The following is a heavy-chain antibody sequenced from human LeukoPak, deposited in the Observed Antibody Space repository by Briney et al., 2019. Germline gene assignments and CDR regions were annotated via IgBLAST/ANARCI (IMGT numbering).Heavy chain of an antibody. V-gene: IGHV4-31*03. J-gene: IGHJ5*02. CDR3: ARGGLDWENNWFDP. D-gene: IGHD3-9*01. CDR1: GGSISSGGYY. Sequence: SQTLSLTCTVSGGSISSGGYYWSWIRQHPGKGLEWIGYIYYSGSTYYNPSLKSRVTISVDTSKNQFSLKLSSVTAADTAVYYCARGGLDWENNWFDPWGQGTLVTVSS. CDR2: IYYSGST.